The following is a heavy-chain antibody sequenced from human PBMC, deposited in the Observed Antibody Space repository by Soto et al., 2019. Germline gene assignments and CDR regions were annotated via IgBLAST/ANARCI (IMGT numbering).Heavy chain of an antibody. Sequence: GASVKVSCKASGGTFNSYAISWVRQAPGQGLEWLGVIIPIFGTANYAQKFQGRVTITADESTSTAYMELSSLRSEDTAVYYCARVEYDILTGYYAWFDPWGQGTLVTVSS. D-gene: IGHD3-9*01. CDR3: ARVEYDILTGYYAWFDP. J-gene: IGHJ5*02. CDR2: IIPIFGTA. V-gene: IGHV1-69*13. CDR1: GGTFNSYA.